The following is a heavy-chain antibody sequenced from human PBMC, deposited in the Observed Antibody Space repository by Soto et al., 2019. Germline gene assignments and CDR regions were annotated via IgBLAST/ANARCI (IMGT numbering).Heavy chain of an antibody. V-gene: IGHV1-18*04. CDR1: NYTFINYG. CDR2: VSPSYGKT. D-gene: IGHD2-21*01. CDR3: AREGVPLAPLPDNSSVS. J-gene: IGHJ5*01. Sequence: ASVKVSCKASNYTFINYGIGWVRQAPGHGLEWMGWVSPSYGKTYYAHKFQGRVTMTTDTSTGTVYMELRSLSSDDTAVYFCAREGVPLAPLPDNSSVSSDQAPLLTVST.